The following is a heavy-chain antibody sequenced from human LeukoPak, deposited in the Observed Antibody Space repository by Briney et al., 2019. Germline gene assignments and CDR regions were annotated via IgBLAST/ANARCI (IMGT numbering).Heavy chain of an antibody. Sequence: SETLSLTCSVSGGSIRSGSYYWSWIRQPAGRVLELTGRIYTSGTTHYNPSLKSRVTITVDTSKNQFSVKLTSVTAADTAVYYCARWYSSSTGDRFDSWGQGTQVTASS. V-gene: IGHV4-61*02. CDR1: GGSIRSGSYY. J-gene: IGHJ4*02. CDR2: IYTSGTT. CDR3: ARWYSSSTGDRFDS. D-gene: IGHD6-19*01.